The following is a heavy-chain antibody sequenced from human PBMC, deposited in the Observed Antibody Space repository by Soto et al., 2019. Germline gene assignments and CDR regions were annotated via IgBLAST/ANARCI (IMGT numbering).Heavy chain of an antibody. V-gene: IGHV3-23*01. J-gene: IGHJ4*02. Sequence: PGGSLRLSCVASGFTFSSYAMSWVRQAPGKGLEWVSSISGNGGSTYFADTVKGRFTISRDNSKNSLFLQMNSLRAEDTAIYYCAKLTVDTNMVDNFWGQGTLVTVPS. CDR2: ISGNGGST. D-gene: IGHD5-18*01. CDR1: GFTFSSYA. CDR3: AKLTVDTNMVDNF.